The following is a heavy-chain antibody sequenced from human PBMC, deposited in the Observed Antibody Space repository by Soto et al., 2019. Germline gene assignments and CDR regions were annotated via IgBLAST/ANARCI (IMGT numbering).Heavy chain of an antibody. J-gene: IGHJ3*02. D-gene: IGHD2-15*01. V-gene: IGHV1-18*01. CDR2: ISAYNANT. CDR1: GYTFTSYG. Sequence: GASVKVSCKASGYTFTSYGISWVRQAPGQGLEWMGWISAYNANTNYAQKIQGRVTMTTDTSTSTAYMELRSLRSDDTAVYYCARDGGCRGGSCYLVYDAFDIWGQGTMVTVAS. CDR3: ARDGGCRGGSCYLVYDAFDI.